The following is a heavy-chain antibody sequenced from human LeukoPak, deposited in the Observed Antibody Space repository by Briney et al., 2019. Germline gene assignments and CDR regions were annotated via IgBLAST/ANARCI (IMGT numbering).Heavy chain of an antibody. CDR1: GFTFSSFV. D-gene: IGHD3-10*01. J-gene: IGHJ4*02. Sequence: GGSLRLSCAASGFTFSSFVMSCVRQAPGKGLDWVSSISGRGFITYYGDSVTGRSTTSKDNSKNTLSLQMNSPRAEDTAVYYCAKDLPYGSGSYFYFDSWGQGTL. CDR2: ISGRGFIT. CDR3: AKDLPYGSGSYFYFDS. V-gene: IGHV3-23*01.